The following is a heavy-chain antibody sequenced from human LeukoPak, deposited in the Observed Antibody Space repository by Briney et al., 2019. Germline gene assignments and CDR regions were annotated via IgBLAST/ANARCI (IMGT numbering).Heavy chain of an antibody. J-gene: IGHJ3*02. V-gene: IGHV5-10-1*01. D-gene: IGHD6-13*01. CDR3: ARHGAADDAFDI. CDR1: GYSFTSYW. Sequence: GESLKISCKGSGYSFTSYWISWVRQMPGKGLEWMGRIDPSDSYTNYSPSFRGHVTISADKSITTAYLQWSSLKASDTAMYYCARHGAADDAFDIWGQGTMVTVSS. CDR2: IDPSDSYT.